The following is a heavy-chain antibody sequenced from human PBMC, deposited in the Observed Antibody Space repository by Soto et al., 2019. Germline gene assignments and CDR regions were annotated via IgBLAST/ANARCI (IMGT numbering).Heavy chain of an antibody. D-gene: IGHD2-15*01. V-gene: IGHV5-51*01. Sequence: GESLKISCKGAGYIFTDYWIAWVRQMPGKAPEWMGIIYPGDSDTRYSPSFKGQVTISADKSINTAYLQWSSLKASDTAMYYCTRLISTVAERHSWGQGTLVNVSS. CDR2: IYPGDSDT. CDR1: GYIFTDYW. CDR3: TRLISTVAERHS. J-gene: IGHJ4*02.